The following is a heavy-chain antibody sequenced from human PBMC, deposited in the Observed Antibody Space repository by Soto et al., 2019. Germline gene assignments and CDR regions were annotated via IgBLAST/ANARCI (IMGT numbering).Heavy chain of an antibody. V-gene: IGHV6-1*01. CDR1: GDSVSSNTAA. CDR3: ARDQEVGNAFGI. CDR2: TYYRSKWFN. D-gene: IGHD1-1*01. Sequence: SQTLSLTCAISGDSVSSNTAAWSWIRQSPSRGLEWLGRTYYRSKWFNGYALSVKSRITINPDTSKNQFSLQLNSVTPEDTALYYCARDQEVGNAFGIWGQGTLVTVSS. J-gene: IGHJ3*02.